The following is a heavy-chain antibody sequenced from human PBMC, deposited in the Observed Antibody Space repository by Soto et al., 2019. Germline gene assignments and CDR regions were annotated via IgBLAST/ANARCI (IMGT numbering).Heavy chain of an antibody. CDR3: ACIFSGGYNYGFHYYGMDV. V-gene: IGHV4-39*01. Sequence: LETLSLTCTVSRGSISSSSYSWGWIRQPPGKGLEWIGSIFYSGSTYYNPSLKSRVTISVDTSKNQFSLKLSSVTAADTAVYYCACIFSGGYNYGFHYYGMDVWGQGTTVT. D-gene: IGHD5-18*01. CDR2: IFYSGST. J-gene: IGHJ6*02. CDR1: RGSISSSSYS.